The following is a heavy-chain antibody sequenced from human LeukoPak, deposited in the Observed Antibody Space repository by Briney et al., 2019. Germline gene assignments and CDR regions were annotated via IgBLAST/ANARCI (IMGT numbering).Heavy chain of an antibody. CDR2: ISNDGSNI. D-gene: IGHD2-21*01. J-gene: IGHJ5*02. Sequence: GRSLRLSCAASGFTFSSYAIHWVRQAPGKGLEWVAVISNDGSNIQYGDSAKGRFTISRDNSKNTVFLHMNSLRSEDTAVYYCAKDPYRVIVATGNYLDPWGQGTLVTVSS. V-gene: IGHV3-30*04. CDR3: AKDPYRVIVATGNYLDP. CDR1: GFTFSSYA.